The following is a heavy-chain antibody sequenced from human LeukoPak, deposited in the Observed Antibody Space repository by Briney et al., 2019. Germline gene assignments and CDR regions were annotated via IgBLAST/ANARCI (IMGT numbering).Heavy chain of an antibody. V-gene: IGHV3-23*01. CDR3: AKEAFPSTIVLMVYAPFDY. CDR2: ISGSGGST. J-gene: IGHJ4*02. CDR1: GFTFSSYA. D-gene: IGHD2-8*01. Sequence: PGGSLRLSCAASGFTFSSYAMSWVRQAPGKGLEWVSAISGSGGSTYYADSVKGRFTISRDNSKNTLYLQMNSLRAEDTAVYYCAKEAFPSTIVLMVYAPFDYWGQGTLVTVSS.